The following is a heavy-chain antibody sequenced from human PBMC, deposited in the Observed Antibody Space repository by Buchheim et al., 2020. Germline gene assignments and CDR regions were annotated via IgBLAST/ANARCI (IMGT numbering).Heavy chain of an antibody. CDR1: GGSFSGYY. J-gene: IGHJ4*02. V-gene: IGHV4-34*01. CDR2: INHSGST. D-gene: IGHD1-26*01. Sequence: QVQLQQWGAGLLKPSETLSLTCAVYGGSFSGYYWSWIRQPPGKGLEWIGEINHSGSTNYNPSLKSRVTISVDTSKHQFSMKLSSVTAADTAVYYCARGTRSGGSYLIDYWGQGTL. CDR3: ARGTRSGGSYLIDY.